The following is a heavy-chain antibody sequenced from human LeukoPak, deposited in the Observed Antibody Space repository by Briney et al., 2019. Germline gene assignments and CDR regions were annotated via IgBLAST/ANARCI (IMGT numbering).Heavy chain of an antibody. Sequence: GGSLRLSCAASGFTFSSYSMNWVRQAPGKGLEWVSYISSSSSTIYYADSVKGRFTISRDNAKNSLYLQMNSLRAEDTAVYYCARDGYSYGAGSDAFDIWGQGTMVTVPS. D-gene: IGHD5-18*01. CDR3: ARDGYSYGAGSDAFDI. CDR2: ISSSSSTI. J-gene: IGHJ3*02. CDR1: GFTFSSYS. V-gene: IGHV3-48*04.